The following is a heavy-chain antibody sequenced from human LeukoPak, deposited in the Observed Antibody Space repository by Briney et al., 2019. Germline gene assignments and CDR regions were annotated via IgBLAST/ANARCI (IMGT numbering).Heavy chain of an antibody. V-gene: IGHV4-4*07. D-gene: IGHD3-22*01. CDR1: GGSISSYY. CDR3: ARGMSATSGYLELEY. CDR2: IYSSGST. J-gene: IGHJ4*02. Sequence: SETLSLTCTVSGGSISSYYWSWIRQPAGKGLEWIGRIYSSGSTNYNPSLKSRVTMSVDTSKNQFSLKLTSVTAADTAVYYCARGMSATSGYLELEYWGQGALVTVST.